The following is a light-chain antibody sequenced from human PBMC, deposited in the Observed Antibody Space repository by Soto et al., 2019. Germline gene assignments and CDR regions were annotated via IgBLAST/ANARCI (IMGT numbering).Light chain of an antibody. J-gene: IGLJ1*01. CDR3: SSYTTSSTYV. V-gene: IGLV2-14*03. CDR1: SSDVGGYNY. Sequence: QSALTQPASVSGSPGQSITISCTGTSSDVGGYNYVSWYQQHPGKAPKLIIYGVTNRPSGVSNRFSASKSGKTASLAISGLQAEDEADYYCSSYTTSSTYVFGTGTKLTVL. CDR2: GVT.